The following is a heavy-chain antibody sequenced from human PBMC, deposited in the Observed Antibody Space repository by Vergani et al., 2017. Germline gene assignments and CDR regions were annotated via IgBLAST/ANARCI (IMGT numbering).Heavy chain of an antibody. CDR2: IYYSGST. V-gene: IGHV4-59*01. Sequence: QVQLQESGPGLVKPSETLSLTCTVSGGSISSYYWSWIRQPPGKGLEWIGYIYYSGSTNYNPSLKSRVTISVDTSQNQFSLKLSAVTAADTAVYYCARVGQRWIYYYYGMDVWGQGTTVTVSS. CDR3: ARVGQRWIYYYYGMDV. D-gene: IGHD5-24*01. CDR1: GGSISSYY. J-gene: IGHJ6*02.